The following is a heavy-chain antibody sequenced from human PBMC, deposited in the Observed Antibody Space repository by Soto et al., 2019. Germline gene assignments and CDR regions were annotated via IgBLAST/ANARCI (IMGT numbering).Heavy chain of an antibody. J-gene: IGHJ5*02. V-gene: IGHV4-31*03. D-gene: IGHD3-10*01. CDR2: IYYSGST. Sequence: PSETLSLTCTVSGGSISSGGYYWSWIRQHPGKGLEWIGYIYYSGSTYYNPSLKSRVTISVDTSKNQFSLKLSSVTAADTAVYYCARDTTMVRGAMNWFDPWGQGTLVTVSS. CDR1: GGSISSGGYY. CDR3: ARDTTMVRGAMNWFDP.